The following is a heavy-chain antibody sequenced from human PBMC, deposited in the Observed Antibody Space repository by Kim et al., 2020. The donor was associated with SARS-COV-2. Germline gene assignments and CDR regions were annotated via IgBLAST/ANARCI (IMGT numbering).Heavy chain of an antibody. CDR2: IYYGGST. CDR1: GGSISSRDYY. J-gene: IGHJ5*02. CDR3: ARDLYDSTWSEGFDP. D-gene: IGHD6-13*01. Sequence: SETLSLTCTVSGGSISSRDYYWSWIRQHPGKGLEWIGHIYYGGSTHYNPSLQSRVTISIDTSKNQFSLKLMSVTAADTAVYYCARDLYDSTWSEGFDPWGQGTLVTVSS. V-gene: IGHV4-31*03.